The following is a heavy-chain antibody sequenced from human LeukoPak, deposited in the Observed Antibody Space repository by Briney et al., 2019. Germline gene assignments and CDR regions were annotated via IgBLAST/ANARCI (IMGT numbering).Heavy chain of an antibody. Sequence: PGGSLRLSCAASGLTFSSYAMSWVRQAPGKGPEWVSAISNNGGYTYYADSVQGRFTISRDNSKSTLCLQMNSLRAEDTAVYYCAKQLGYCSDGSCYFPYWGQGTLVTVSS. D-gene: IGHD2-15*01. CDR1: GLTFSSYA. CDR3: AKQLGYCSDGSCYFPY. V-gene: IGHV3-23*01. J-gene: IGHJ4*02. CDR2: ISNNGGYT.